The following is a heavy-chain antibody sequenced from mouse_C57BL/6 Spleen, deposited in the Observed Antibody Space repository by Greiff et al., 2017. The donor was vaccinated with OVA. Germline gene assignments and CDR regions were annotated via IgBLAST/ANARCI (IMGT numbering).Heavy chain of an antibody. D-gene: IGHD1-1*01. V-gene: IGHV1-53*01. Sequence: QVHVKQSGTELVKPGASVKLSCKASGYTFTSYWMHWVKQRPGQGLEWIGNITPSNGGTNYNEKFKSKATLTVDKSSSTAYMQLSSLTSEDSAVYYCARDYGSSPWFAYWGQGTLVTVSA. CDR1: GYTFTSYW. CDR3: ARDYGSSPWFAY. CDR2: ITPSNGGT. J-gene: IGHJ3*01.